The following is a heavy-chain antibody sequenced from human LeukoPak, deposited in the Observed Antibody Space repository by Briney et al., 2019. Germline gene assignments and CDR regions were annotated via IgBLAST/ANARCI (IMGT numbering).Heavy chain of an antibody. V-gene: IGHV3-11*04. D-gene: IGHD2-8*02. CDR1: GFTLGNYY. CDR3: VKDAGTA. CDR2: IGNSDVSAT. J-gene: IGHJ5*02. Sequence: KPGGSLRLSCAASGFTLGNYYMAWVRQAPGKGLEWIAYIGNSDVSATSYADSVRGRFTISRDNAKNSLYLQMDSLRAEDTALYYCVKDAGTAWGQGTLVTVSS.